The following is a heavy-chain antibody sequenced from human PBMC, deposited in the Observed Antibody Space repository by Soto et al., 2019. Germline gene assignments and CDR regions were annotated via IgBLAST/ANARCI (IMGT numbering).Heavy chain of an antibody. CDR1: GLTISGKKY. CDR2: LYDVDGS. CDR3: ATWHEREHAFDV. J-gene: IGHJ3*01. V-gene: IGHV3-53*01. Sequence: ESGGGLIQPGESLRLSCAAFGLTISGKKYVAWVHQAPGKGLEWVSALYDVDGSFYADSVTGRFTTSSDSSKTTVYLQMNDLRPDDTAVYYCATWHEREHAFDVWGQGTTVTISS. D-gene: IGHD1-1*01.